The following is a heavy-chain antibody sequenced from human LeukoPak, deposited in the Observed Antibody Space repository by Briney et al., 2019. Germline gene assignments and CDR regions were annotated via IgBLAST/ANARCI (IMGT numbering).Heavy chain of an antibody. CDR3: AKGLYYLDY. CDR2: IWYDGSNK. Sequence: PGRSLRLSCAASGFTFSSYGMHWVRQAPGKGLEWVAVIWYDGSNKYYADSVKGRFAISRDNSKNTLYLQMNGLRAEDTAVYYCAKGLYYLDYWGQGTLVTVSS. CDR1: GFTFSSYG. V-gene: IGHV3-33*06. J-gene: IGHJ4*02.